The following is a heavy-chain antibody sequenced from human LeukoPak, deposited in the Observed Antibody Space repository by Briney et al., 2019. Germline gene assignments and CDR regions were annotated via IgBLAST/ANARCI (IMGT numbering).Heavy chain of an antibody. D-gene: IGHD2-21*02. V-gene: IGHV3-30*02. CDR3: ANGICGGDCSLRDAIGI. CDR1: GFSFSRSG. J-gene: IGHJ3*02. Sequence: GGSLRLSCAASGFSFSRSGMHWVRQAPGKALEWVAYMEYTGSNEWYADSVKARFSISRDNSKNTLYLQMNSMRHEDTDLYFCANGICGGDCSLRDAIGIWGKGTMVTVFS. CDR2: MEYTGSNE.